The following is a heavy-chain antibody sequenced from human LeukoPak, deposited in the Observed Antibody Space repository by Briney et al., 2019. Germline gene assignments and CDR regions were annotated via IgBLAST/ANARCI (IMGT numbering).Heavy chain of an antibody. Sequence: GASVKVSCKASGYTFTSYGISWVGQAPGQGLEWMGWISAYNGKTNYAQKLEGRVTMTTETYTSTVYMELRSLRSDDTAVYYCARETTVTTDFDYWGQGTLVTVSS. J-gene: IGHJ4*02. CDR3: ARETTVTTDFDY. D-gene: IGHD4-17*01. V-gene: IGHV1-18*01. CDR1: GYTFTSYG. CDR2: ISAYNGKT.